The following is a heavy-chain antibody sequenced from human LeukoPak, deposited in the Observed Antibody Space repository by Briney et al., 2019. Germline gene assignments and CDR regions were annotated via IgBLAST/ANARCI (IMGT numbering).Heavy chain of an antibody. J-gene: IGHJ4*02. CDR3: AKELRIVEMGSFAS. CDR2: IIPIFGTA. V-gene: IGHV1-69*06. Sequence: SVKVSCKASGGTFSSYAISWVRQAPGQGLEWMGGIIPIFGTANYAQKFQGRGTMTADRAANTAYMEVSSLQIDDTAVYYCAKELRIVEMGSFASWGQGTLIIVSS. CDR1: GGTFSSYA. D-gene: IGHD5-24*01.